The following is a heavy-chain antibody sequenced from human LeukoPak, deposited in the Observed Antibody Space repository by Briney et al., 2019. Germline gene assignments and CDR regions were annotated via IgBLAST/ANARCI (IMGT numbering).Heavy chain of an antibody. V-gene: IGHV3-66*01. CDR1: GFTVSSNY. D-gene: IGHD3-10*01. CDR3: AKGIYGSGNFYNAGVFDY. CDR2: IYSGGST. J-gene: IGHJ4*02. Sequence: PGGSLRLSCAASGFTVSSNYMSWVRQAPGKGLEWVSVIYSGGSTYYADSVKGRFTISRDNSKNTLYLQMNSLRAEDTAVYFCAKGIYGSGNFYNAGVFDYWGQGTLVTVSS.